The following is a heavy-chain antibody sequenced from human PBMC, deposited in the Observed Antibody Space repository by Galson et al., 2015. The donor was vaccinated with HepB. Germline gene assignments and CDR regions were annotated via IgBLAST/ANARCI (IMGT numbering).Heavy chain of an antibody. CDR1: GFTFSSYA. V-gene: IGHV3-30-3*01. CDR3: ARDNIVVVPAAITLGYYYYMDV. J-gene: IGHJ6*03. CDR2: ISYDGSNK. D-gene: IGHD2-2*02. Sequence: SLRLSCAASGFTFSSYAMHWVRQAPGKGLEWVAVISYDGSNKYYADSVKGRFTISRDNSKNTLYLQMNSLRAEDTAVYYCARDNIVVVPAAITLGYYYYMDVWGKGTTVTVSS.